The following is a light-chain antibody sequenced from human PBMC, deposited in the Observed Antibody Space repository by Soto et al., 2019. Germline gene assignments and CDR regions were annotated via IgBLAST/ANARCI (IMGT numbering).Light chain of an antibody. J-gene: IGKJ1*01. CDR3: QQYDSSPRT. CDR2: GAS. CDR1: QRISSSY. Sequence: EIVWTQSPGTLSLSPGERAPGACLASQRISSSYLAWYQQKPGQAPRLLIYGASSRATGIPDRFSGSGSGTDFTLTINRLEPEDFALYYCQQYDSSPRTFGQGTKVDIK. V-gene: IGKV3-20*01.